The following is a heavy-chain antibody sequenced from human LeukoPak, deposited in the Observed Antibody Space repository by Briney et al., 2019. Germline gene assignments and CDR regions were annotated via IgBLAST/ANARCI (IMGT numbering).Heavy chain of an antibody. CDR1: GYTFTGYY. V-gene: IGHV1-2*06. CDR2: INPNTGGT. D-gene: IGHD5-24*01. J-gene: IGHJ3*02. CDR3: ARVGDGLNDGFDI. Sequence: ASVKVSCRASGYTFTGYYMNWVRQAPGQGLEWMGRINPNTGGTNYAQNFQGSVTMTRDTSITTVYMELSRLRSDDTAVYYCARVGDGLNDGFDIWGQGTMVTVSS.